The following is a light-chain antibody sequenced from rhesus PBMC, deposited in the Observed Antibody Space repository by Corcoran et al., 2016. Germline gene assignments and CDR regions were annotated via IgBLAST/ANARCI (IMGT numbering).Light chain of an antibody. Sequence: DIQMTQSPSSLSASVGDTVTITCRASQRSGSSVAWFHQKPGKAPHLLISRASSLQSGVPSRFSGSNAGTDFTLTISSLQPEDVGHFYCQQYYSYPRTFGQGTKVEI. V-gene: IGKV1-46*01. J-gene: IGKJ1*01. CDR1: QRSGSS. CDR2: RAS. CDR3: QQYYSYPRT.